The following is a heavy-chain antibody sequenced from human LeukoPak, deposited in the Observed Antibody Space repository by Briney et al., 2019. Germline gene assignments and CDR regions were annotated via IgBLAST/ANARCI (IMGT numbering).Heavy chain of an antibody. D-gene: IGHD3-10*01. J-gene: IGHJ5*02. CDR3: ARDSGTTWEVKFDP. V-gene: IGHV4-4*07. CDR2: ISGSGVI. Sequence: WETLSLTCTVSGGPITTYYLSWIRQSAGMGLEWIGRISGSGVITYNPSLKSRVILSLDTSNNHFSLKLISVTAADTAVYYCARDSGTTWEVKFDPWGQGMLVTVSS. CDR1: GGPITTYY.